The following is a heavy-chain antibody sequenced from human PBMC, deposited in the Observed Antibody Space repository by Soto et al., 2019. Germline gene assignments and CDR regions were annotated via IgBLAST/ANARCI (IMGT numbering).Heavy chain of an antibody. Sequence: QVQLQQWGAGLLKPSETLSLTCAVYGESFGTYYWSWIRQPPGKDLEWIGEINHSGSTKYNPSLKSRVTISLDTSKNQFSLKLSSVTAADTAVYYCARGEPTKDRIFDHWGQGTLVTVSS. V-gene: IGHV4-34*01. CDR1: GESFGTYY. J-gene: IGHJ4*02. CDR2: INHSGST. CDR3: ARGEPTKDRIFDH.